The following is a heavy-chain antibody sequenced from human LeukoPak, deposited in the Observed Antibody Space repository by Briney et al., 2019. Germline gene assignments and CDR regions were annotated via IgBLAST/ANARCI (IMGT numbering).Heavy chain of an antibody. CDR1: GYSISSGYY. Sequence: SETLSLTCTVSGYSISSGYYWSWIRQPPGKGLEWIGYIYYSGSTNYNPSLKSRVTISVDTSKNQFSLKLSSVTAADTAVYYCARGSMVRGVITPFVYWGQGTLVTVSS. D-gene: IGHD3-10*01. J-gene: IGHJ4*02. CDR2: IYYSGST. V-gene: IGHV4-61*01. CDR3: ARGSMVRGVITPFVY.